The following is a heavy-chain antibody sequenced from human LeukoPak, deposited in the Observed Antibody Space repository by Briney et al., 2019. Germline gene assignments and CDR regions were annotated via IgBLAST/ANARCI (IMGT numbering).Heavy chain of an antibody. D-gene: IGHD4-23*01. CDR1: GASISSYY. CDR2: IHVSGGT. CDR3: AKGTSPVVTPNYYYYYSMDV. V-gene: IGHV4-4*09. J-gene: IGHJ6*03. Sequence: PSETLSLSCTVSGASISSYYWNWIRQSPGKGLEWIGYIHVSGGTSYDPSLRSRVTISIDTSKNQFSLKLSSVTAADTAVYYCAKGTSPVVTPNYYYYYSMDVWGKGTTVTVSS.